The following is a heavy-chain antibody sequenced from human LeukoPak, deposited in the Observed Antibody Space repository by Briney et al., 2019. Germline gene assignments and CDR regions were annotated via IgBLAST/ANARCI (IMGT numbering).Heavy chain of an antibody. CDR1: GGSISSYY. CDR3: ARDQAVLFLDV. J-gene: IGHJ6*04. D-gene: IGHD2-15*01. V-gene: IGHV4-59*01. Sequence: SETLSLTCTVSGGSISSYYWSWLRQPPGKGLEWIGYIYYSGSTNYNPSLKSRVAISVDTSKNQFSLKLSSVTAADTAVYYCARDQAVLFLDVWGKGTTVTISS. CDR2: IYYSGST.